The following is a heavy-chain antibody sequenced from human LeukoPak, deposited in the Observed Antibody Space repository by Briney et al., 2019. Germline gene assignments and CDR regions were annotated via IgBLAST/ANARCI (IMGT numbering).Heavy chain of an antibody. D-gene: IGHD5-24*01. CDR1: GGSFSGYY. Sequence: SETLSLTCAVYGGSFSGYYWSWIRQPPGKGLEWIGEINHSGSTNYNPSLKSRVTISVDTSKNQFSLKLSSVTAADTAVYYCARSRWPQFGRALDYWGQGTLVTVSS. J-gene: IGHJ4*02. CDR2: INHSGST. CDR3: ARSRWPQFGRALDY. V-gene: IGHV4-34*01.